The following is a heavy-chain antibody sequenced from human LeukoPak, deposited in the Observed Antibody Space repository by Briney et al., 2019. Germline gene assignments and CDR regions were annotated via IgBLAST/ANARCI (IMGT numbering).Heavy chain of an antibody. Sequence: SETLSLTCTVSGGSISSYYWSWIRQPPGKGLEWIGEINHSGSTNYNPSLKSRVTISVDTSKNQFSLKLSSVTAADTAVYYCASFPDCSSTSCYLNWFDPWGQGTLVTVSS. J-gene: IGHJ5*02. CDR1: GGSISSYY. CDR3: ASFPDCSSTSCYLNWFDP. D-gene: IGHD2-2*01. V-gene: IGHV4-34*01. CDR2: INHSGST.